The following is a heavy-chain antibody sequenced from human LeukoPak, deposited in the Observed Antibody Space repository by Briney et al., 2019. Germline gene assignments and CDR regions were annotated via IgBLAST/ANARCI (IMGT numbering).Heavy chain of an antibody. CDR1: GFTFSSYA. J-gene: IGHJ4*02. CDR3: AKDLTFYGDYGVDY. Sequence: PGGSLRLSCAASGFTFSSYAMSWVCQAPGKGLEWVSAISGSGGSTYYADSVKGRFTISRDNSKNTLYLQMNSLRAEDTAVYYCAKDLTFYGDYGVDYWGQGTLVTVSS. CDR2: ISGSGGST. D-gene: IGHD4-17*01. V-gene: IGHV3-23*01.